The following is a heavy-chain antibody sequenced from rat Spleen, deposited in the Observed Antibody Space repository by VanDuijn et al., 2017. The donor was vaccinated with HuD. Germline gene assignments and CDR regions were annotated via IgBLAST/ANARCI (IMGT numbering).Heavy chain of an antibody. V-gene: IGHV5-17*01. CDR2: ITSGGSNT. J-gene: IGHJ2*01. D-gene: IGHD1-4*01. CDR1: GFTFSSFA. Sequence: EVQLVESDGGLVQPGRSLKLSCAASGFTFSSFAMAWVRQAPKKGLEWVATITSGGSNTYYPDSVKGRFTISRDNAKSTLYLQMDSLRSEDTATYYCATAGSRVSRFDYWGQGVMVTVSS. CDR3: ATAGSRVSRFDY.